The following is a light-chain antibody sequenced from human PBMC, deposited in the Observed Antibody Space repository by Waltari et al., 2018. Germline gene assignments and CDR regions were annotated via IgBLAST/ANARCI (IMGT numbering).Light chain of an antibody. CDR3: QQFGGSPPYT. Sequence: PGESATLSCRASPSVSGSSLAWYQQKPGQAPRLLIYDASSRATGVPDRFRGSGSGTDFTLTISRLEPEDFAVYYCQQFGGSPPYTFGQGTKLEIK. CDR2: DAS. V-gene: IGKV3-20*01. CDR1: PSVSGSS. J-gene: IGKJ2*01.